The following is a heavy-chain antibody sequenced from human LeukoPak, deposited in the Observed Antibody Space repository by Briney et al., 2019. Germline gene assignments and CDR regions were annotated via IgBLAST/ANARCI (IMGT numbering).Heavy chain of an antibody. D-gene: IGHD2-15*01. V-gene: IGHV3-23*01. J-gene: IGHJ4*02. CDR2: ISGSGDST. CDR1: GFTFSSYA. CDR3: AKGRSGVVVAALNY. Sequence: GGSLRLSCAASGFTFSSYAMSWVRQAPGKGLEWVSTISGSGDSTYYADSVKGRFTISRDNSKNALYLQMNSLRADDTAVYYCAKGRSGVVVAALNYWGQGTPVTVSS.